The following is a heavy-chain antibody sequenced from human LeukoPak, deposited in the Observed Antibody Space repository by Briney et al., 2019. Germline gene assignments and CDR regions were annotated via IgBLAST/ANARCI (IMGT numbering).Heavy chain of an antibody. V-gene: IGHV4-39*01. CDR2: IYYSGST. Sequence: PSETLSLTCTVSGGSISSSSYYWGWIRQPPGKGLEWIGSIYYSGSTYYNPSLKSRVTISVDTSKNQFSLKLSSVTAADTAVYYCARLGDIRNFDYWGQGTLVTAPS. CDR1: GGSISSSSYY. D-gene: IGHD5-12*01. J-gene: IGHJ4*02. CDR3: ARLGDIRNFDY.